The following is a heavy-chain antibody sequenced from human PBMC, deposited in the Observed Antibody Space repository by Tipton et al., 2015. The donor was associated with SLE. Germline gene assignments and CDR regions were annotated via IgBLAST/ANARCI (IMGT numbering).Heavy chain of an antibody. Sequence: GLVKPSETLSLICAVSGDPISSTYHWGWIRQPPGKGLEWIGSISDVGSTYSNPSLKSRVTMSVDTSKNQFSLKLASMTAADTAVYYCAADTVFRVVSFFDSWGQGTLVTVSS. CDR1: GDPISSTYH. CDR3: AADTVFRVVSFFDS. V-gene: IGHV4-38-2*01. CDR2: ISDVGST. J-gene: IGHJ4*02. D-gene: IGHD3-3*01.